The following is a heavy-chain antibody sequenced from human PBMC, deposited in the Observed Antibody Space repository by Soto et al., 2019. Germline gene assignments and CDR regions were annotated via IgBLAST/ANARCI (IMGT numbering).Heavy chain of an antibody. J-gene: IGHJ6*02. Sequence: QVQLVQSGAEVKEPGSSVRVSCKASGGTFDNFIMNWVRQTPGQGLEWMGGIVPMLGTPTYAEKFKGRVTISATGSTSTMYMEVTSLRSEDTAIYHCARNGTYRSSLSQYSGMDVWGQGTTVTVSS. CDR3: ARNGTYRSSLSQYSGMDV. D-gene: IGHD3-16*02. CDR1: GGTFDNFI. V-gene: IGHV1-69*01. CDR2: IVPMLGTP.